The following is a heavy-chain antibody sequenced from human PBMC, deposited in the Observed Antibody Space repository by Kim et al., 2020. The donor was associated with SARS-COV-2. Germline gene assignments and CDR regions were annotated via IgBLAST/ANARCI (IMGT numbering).Heavy chain of an antibody. CDR3: ARGANIITIFGVGRTYYMDV. D-gene: IGHD3-3*01. Sequence: ASVKVSCKASGYTFTSYDINWVRQATGQGLEWMGWMNPNSGNTGYAQKFQGRVTMTRNTSISTAYMELSSLRSEDTAVYYCARGANIITIFGVGRTYYMDVWGKGTTVTVSS. CDR1: GYTFTSYD. J-gene: IGHJ6*03. CDR2: MNPNSGNT. V-gene: IGHV1-8*01.